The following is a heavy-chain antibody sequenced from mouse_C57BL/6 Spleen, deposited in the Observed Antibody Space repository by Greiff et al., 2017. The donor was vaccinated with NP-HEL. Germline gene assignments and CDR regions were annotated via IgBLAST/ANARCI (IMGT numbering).Heavy chain of an antibody. CDR2: ISSGSSTI. D-gene: IGHD2-4*01. CDR3: ARFPYDYYYAMDY. V-gene: IGHV5-17*01. Sequence: DVQLVESGGGLVKPGGSLKLSCAASGFTFSDYGMHWVRQAPEKGLEWVAYISSGSSTIYYADTVKGRFTISRDNAKNTLFLQMTSLRSEDTAMYYCARFPYDYYYAMDYWGQGTSVTVSS. CDR1: GFTFSDYG. J-gene: IGHJ4*01.